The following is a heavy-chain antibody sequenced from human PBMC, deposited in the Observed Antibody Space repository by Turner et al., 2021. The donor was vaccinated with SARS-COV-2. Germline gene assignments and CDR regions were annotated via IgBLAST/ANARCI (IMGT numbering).Heavy chain of an antibody. D-gene: IGHD6-13*01. CDR1: CFTFSSHG. CDR2: ISYDGSEK. V-gene: IGHV3-30*18. CDR3: AKDALPAAGKLNSYFDY. J-gene: IGHJ4*02. Sequence: QVQLVQSGGGVVQPGRSLRLTCAASCFTFSSHGIHWVRQAPGKGREWAAVISYDGSEKYYADSVKGRFTISRDNSKNTLYLQMSSLRPDDTAVYYCAKDALPAAGKLNSYFDYWGQGTLVTVSS.